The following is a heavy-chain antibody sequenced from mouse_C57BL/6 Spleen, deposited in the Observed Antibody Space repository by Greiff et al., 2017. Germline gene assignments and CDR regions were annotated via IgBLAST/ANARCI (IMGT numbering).Heavy chain of an antibody. CDR3: ARELFFTTVVEGFAY. Sequence: VQLKESGPELVKPGASVKMSCKASGYTFTDYYMHWVKQSHGKSLEWIGYIYPNNGGNGYNQKFKGKATLTVDKSSSTAYMELRSLTSEDSAVYYCARELFFTTVVEGFAYWGQGTLVTVSA. V-gene: IGHV1-34*01. CDR2: IYPNNGGN. CDR1: GYTFTDYY. D-gene: IGHD1-1*01. J-gene: IGHJ3*01.